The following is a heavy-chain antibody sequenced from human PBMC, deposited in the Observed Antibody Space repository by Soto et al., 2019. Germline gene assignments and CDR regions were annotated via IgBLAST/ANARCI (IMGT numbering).Heavy chain of an antibody. D-gene: IGHD6-19*01. Sequence: GGSLRLSCAASGFTFSSYGMHWVRQAPGKGLEWVAVIWYDGSNKYYADSVKGRFTISRDNSKNTLYLQMNSLRAEDTAVYYCARGGYWTVAGTSYYYGMDGPGQATTVTVSS. V-gene: IGHV3-33*01. CDR1: GFTFSSYG. CDR2: IWYDGSNK. CDR3: ARGGYWTVAGTSYYYGMDG. J-gene: IGHJ6*02.